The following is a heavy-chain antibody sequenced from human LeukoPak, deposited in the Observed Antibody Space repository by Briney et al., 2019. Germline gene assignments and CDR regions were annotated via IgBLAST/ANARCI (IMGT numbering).Heavy chain of an antibody. CDR1: GFTFSSTW. J-gene: IGHJ4*02. V-gene: IGHV3-30-3*01. Sequence: PGGSLRLSCATSGFTFSSTWMHWVRQAPGKGLEWVAVISYDESNIYYADSVKGRFTISRDNSKNTLYLQMNSLRAEDTAVYYCARVRADSRPALAYFDYWGQGTLVTVSS. CDR3: ARVRADSRPALAYFDY. D-gene: IGHD3-22*01. CDR2: ISYDESNI.